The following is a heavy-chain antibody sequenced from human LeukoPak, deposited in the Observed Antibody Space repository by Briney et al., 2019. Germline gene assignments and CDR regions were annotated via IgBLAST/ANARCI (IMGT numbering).Heavy chain of an antibody. V-gene: IGHV4-34*11. Sequence: SETLSLTCAIYGEFVSGYYWTWIRQPPGKGLEWIGSIYYSGSTYYNPSLKSRVTISVDTSKNQFSLKLSSVTAADTAVYYCARDKRVAVAGTYIYYYYMDVWGNGTTVTISS. D-gene: IGHD6-19*01. CDR3: ARDKRVAVAGTYIYYYYMDV. CDR2: IYYSGST. CDR1: GEFVSGYY. J-gene: IGHJ6*03.